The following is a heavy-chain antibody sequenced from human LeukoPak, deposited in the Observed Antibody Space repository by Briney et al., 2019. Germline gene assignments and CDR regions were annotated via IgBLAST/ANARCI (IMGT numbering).Heavy chain of an antibody. CDR3: ARSPPIYCSGGSCYYFDY. Sequence: SETLSLTCAVYGGSFSGYYWSWIRQSPGKGLEWIGEINHSGSTNYNPSLKSRVTMSVDTSKNQFSLKLSSVTAADTAVYYCARSPPIYCSGGSCYYFDYWGQGTLVTVSS. J-gene: IGHJ4*02. CDR1: GGSFSGYY. CDR2: INHSGST. D-gene: IGHD2-15*01. V-gene: IGHV4-34*01.